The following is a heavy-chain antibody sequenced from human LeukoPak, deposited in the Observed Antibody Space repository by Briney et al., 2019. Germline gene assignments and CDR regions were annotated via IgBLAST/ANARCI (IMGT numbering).Heavy chain of an antibody. CDR2: ISYDGSNK. CDR3: ARGSVVDESGSYYRWFDL. J-gene: IGHJ5*01. V-gene: IGHV3-30-3*01. Sequence: PGRSLRLSCAASGFTFSSYAMHWVRQAPGKGLEWVAVISYDGSNKYYADSVKGRFTISRDNRENSLYLHLNSLGVEDTAVYYCARGSVVDESGSYYRWFDLWGQGSLVTVS. D-gene: IGHD3-10*01. CDR1: GFTFSSYA.